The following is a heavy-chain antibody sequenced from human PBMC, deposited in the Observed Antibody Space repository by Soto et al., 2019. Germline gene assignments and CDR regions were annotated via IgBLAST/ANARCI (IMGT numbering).Heavy chain of an antibody. D-gene: IGHD3-10*01. CDR1: GFTVSSNF. Sequence: LRLSCAAAGFTVSSNFMNWVRQAPGKGLEWVSVIYSGGTTYYADSVKGRFTISRDNSKNTVYLQMNSLRAEDTAVYYCARGGAYYYGSGSYLSIYYYYYGMDVWGQGTTVTVSS. CDR3: ARGGAYYYGSGSYLSIYYYYYGMDV. CDR2: IYSGGTT. V-gene: IGHV3-53*01. J-gene: IGHJ6*02.